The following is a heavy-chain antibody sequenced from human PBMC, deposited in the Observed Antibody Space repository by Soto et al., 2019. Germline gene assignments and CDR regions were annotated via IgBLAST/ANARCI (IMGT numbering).Heavy chain of an antibody. V-gene: IGHV4-39*01. CDR3: ASHTRRLLPFRGY. J-gene: IGHJ4*02. D-gene: IGHD3-22*01. CDR2: IYYSGST. CDR1: GGSISSSSYY. Sequence: QLQLQESGPGLVKPSETLSLTCTVSGGSISSSSYYWGWIRQPPGKGLEWIGSIYYSGSTYYNPSLKSRVTISVDTSKNQFSLKLSSVTAADTAVYYCASHTRRLLPFRGYWGQGTLVTVSS.